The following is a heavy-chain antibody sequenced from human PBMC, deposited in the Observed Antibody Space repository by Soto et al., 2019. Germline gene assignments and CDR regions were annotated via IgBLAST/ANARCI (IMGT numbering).Heavy chain of an antibody. D-gene: IGHD6-13*01. Sequence: EVQLVESGGGLVKPGGSLRLSCAASGFTFSNSWMNWVRQAPGKGLEWVGRIKSKTDGGTTDYAAPVKGRFTISRDDSKNTLYLQMNSLKTEDTAVYYCTTYLIAAAAEDYGGQGTLVTVSS. CDR3: TTYLIAAAAEDY. CDR1: GFTFSNSW. V-gene: IGHV3-15*07. J-gene: IGHJ4*02. CDR2: IKSKTDGGTT.